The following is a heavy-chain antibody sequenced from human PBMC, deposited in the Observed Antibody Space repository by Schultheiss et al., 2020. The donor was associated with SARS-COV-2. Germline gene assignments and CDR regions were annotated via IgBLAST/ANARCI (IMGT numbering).Heavy chain of an antibody. CDR2: ITSGGDYI. CDR1: GFTLSAYN. V-gene: IGHV3-21*01. Sequence: GGSLRLSCAASGFTLSAYNMNWVRQAPGKGLEWVTSITSGGDYIYYADSVKGRFTISRDNAKSSLFLQMSRLRAEDTAVYYCARSRDYYYYGMDVWGQGNAVTVSS. D-gene: IGHD3-10*01. CDR3: ARSRDYYYYGMDV. J-gene: IGHJ6*02.